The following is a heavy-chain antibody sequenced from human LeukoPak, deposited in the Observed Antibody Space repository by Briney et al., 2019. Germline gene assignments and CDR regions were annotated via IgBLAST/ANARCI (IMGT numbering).Heavy chain of an antibody. J-gene: IGHJ6*03. D-gene: IGHD3-10*01. CDR3: LTGFQYGLWGVPYFYYMHA. CDR1: GYTFTSYG. Sequence: GASVKVSCKASGYTFTSYGISWVRQAPGQGLEWMGWISAYNGNTNYAQKLQGRVTMTTDTSTSTAYMELRSLRSDDTAVYYCLTGFQYGLWGVPYFYYMHAWGKGTTVTVSS. CDR2: ISAYNGNT. V-gene: IGHV1-18*01.